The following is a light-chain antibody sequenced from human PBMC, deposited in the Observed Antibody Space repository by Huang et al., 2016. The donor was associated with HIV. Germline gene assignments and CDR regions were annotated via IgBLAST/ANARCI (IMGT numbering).Light chain of an antibody. J-gene: IGKJ1*01. V-gene: IGKV3-20*01. CDR1: QSVSSN. CDR2: GAS. Sequence: EIVLTQSPGTLSLSPGERATLSCRASQSVSSNLAWYQQKPGQAPRLLIYGASSRATGIPDRFSGSGSGTDFTLTISRLEPEDFAVYYCQQYGNSPRTFGQGTKVEIK. CDR3: QQYGNSPRT.